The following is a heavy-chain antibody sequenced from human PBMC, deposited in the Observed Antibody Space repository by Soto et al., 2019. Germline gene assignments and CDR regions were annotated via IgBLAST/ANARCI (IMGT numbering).Heavy chain of an antibody. CDR3: ARSDVRMVRGESVDY. D-gene: IGHD3-10*01. J-gene: IGHJ4*02. CDR2: IIPIFGTA. Sequence: SVKVSCKASGGTFSSYAISWVRQAPGQGLEWMGGIIPIFGTANYAQKFQGRVTITADESTSTAYMELSSLRSEDTAVYYCARSDVRMVRGESVDYGGQGTLVNVSS. CDR1: GGTFSSYA. V-gene: IGHV1-69*13.